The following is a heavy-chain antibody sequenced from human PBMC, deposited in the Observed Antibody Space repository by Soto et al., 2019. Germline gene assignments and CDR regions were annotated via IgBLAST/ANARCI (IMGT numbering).Heavy chain of an antibody. Sequence: ASVKVSCKASGYTFNNYGITWVRQAPGQGLEWMGWVNPYKGNTKFAQKLQDRVTMTTATSTSTAYMELRSLRSDDTAVYYWAREGGDSGRSDYWGQGTLVTVSS. CDR1: GYTFNNYG. CDR2: VNPYKGNT. J-gene: IGHJ4*02. CDR3: AREGGDSGRSDY. V-gene: IGHV1-18*01. D-gene: IGHD1-26*01.